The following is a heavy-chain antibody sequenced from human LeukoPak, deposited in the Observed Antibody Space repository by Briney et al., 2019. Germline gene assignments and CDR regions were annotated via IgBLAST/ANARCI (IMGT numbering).Heavy chain of an antibody. V-gene: IGHV1-8*03. CDR3: ARVAGSIDY. Sequence: GASVTVSFTSSVYTFTTYDINWVRQATGQGREWMGWMNPNSGYTGYAQKFQGRVTITRDTSISTAYMELSSLRSEDTAVYYCARVAGSIDYWGQGTLVTVSS. CDR1: VYTFTTYD. CDR2: MNPNSGYT. J-gene: IGHJ4*02. D-gene: IGHD6-19*01.